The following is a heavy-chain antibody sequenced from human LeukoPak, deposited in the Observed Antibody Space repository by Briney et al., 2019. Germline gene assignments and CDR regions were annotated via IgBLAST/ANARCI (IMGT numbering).Heavy chain of an antibody. J-gene: IGHJ4*02. D-gene: IGHD6-13*01. Sequence: NPWGSLRCYGAASGFTFSSYSMNWVRQAPGKGLEWVISISSSSSYICYADSVKGRFTISRDNAKNSLYLQMNSLRAEDTAVYYCASDVGIAAPDWGQGTLVTVSS. V-gene: IGHV3-21*01. CDR2: ISSSSSYI. CDR1: GFTFSSYS. CDR3: ASDVGIAAPD.